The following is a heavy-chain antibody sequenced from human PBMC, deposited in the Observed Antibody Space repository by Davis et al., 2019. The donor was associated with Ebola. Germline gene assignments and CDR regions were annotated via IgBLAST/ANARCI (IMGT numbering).Heavy chain of an antibody. V-gene: IGHV6-1*01. D-gene: IGHD2-8*01. J-gene: IGHJ4*02. CDR3: ARDSPYCTSGICYDVFDY. Sequence: SQTLSFTCAISGDSVSSNSAAWNWIRQSPSRGLEWLGRTYYRSKWYNDYAVSVKSRITFNSDTSKNQFSLQLNSVTAADTAVYFCARDSPYCTSGICYDVFDYWGQGSLVTVSS. CDR2: TYYRSKWYN. CDR1: GDSVSSNSAA.